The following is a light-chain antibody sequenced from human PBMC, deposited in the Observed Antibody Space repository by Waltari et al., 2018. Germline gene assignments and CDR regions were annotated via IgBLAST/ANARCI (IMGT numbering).Light chain of an antibody. V-gene: IGKV1-39*01. CDR1: QSISSY. Sequence: DIQMTQSPSSLSASVGDRVTITCRASQSISSYLNWYQQKPGKAPKLLIYAASSLQSGVPSRFSGSGSGTDFTLTISSLQPEDFATYYCQQSYRVPYTFGQGTKLEIK. CDR3: QQSYRVPYT. J-gene: IGKJ2*01. CDR2: AAS.